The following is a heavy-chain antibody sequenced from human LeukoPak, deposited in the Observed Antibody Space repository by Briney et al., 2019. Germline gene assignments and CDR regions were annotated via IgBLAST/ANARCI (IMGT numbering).Heavy chain of an antibody. CDR1: GFIFSRYT. D-gene: IGHD4-17*01. CDR3: ARDFAITATTIYYYVFDI. CDR2: ISHDGSTE. V-gene: IGHV3-30*04. J-gene: IGHJ3*02. Sequence: GGSLRLSCVASGFIFSRYTMHWVRQAPDKGLEWVAVISHDGSTEYYADSVKGRLTISRDNSSNTLYLQIYSLRPEDTAIYYCARDFAITATTIYYYVFDIWGPGTMVTVSS.